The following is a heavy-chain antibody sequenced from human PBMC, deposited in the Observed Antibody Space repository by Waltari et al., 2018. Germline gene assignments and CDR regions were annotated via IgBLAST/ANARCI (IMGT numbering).Heavy chain of an antibody. Sequence: QVQLQQWGAGLLKPSETLSLTCAVYGGSFSGYYWSWIRQPPGKGLEWIGEINHSGSTNYNPSLKSRVTISVDTSKNQFSLKLSSVTAADTAVYYCARGVVLLWFGELSHYDYWGQGTLVTVSS. CDR1: GGSFSGYY. J-gene: IGHJ4*02. CDR2: INHSGST. CDR3: ARGVVLLWFGELSHYDY. V-gene: IGHV4-34*01. D-gene: IGHD3-10*01.